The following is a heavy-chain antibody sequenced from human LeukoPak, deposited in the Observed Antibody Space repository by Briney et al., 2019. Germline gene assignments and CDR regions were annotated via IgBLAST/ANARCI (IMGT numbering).Heavy chain of an antibody. CDR2: IYYSGST. V-gene: IGHV4-59*01. CDR3: ARVVYANMVHWFDP. J-gene: IGHJ5*02. Sequence: PSETLSLTCTVSGGSISSYYWRWIRQPPGKGLEWIGYIYYSGSTNYNPSLKSRVTISVDTSKNQFSLKLSSVTAADTAVYYCARVVYANMVHWFDPWGQGTLVTVSS. CDR1: GGSISSYY. D-gene: IGHD2-8*01.